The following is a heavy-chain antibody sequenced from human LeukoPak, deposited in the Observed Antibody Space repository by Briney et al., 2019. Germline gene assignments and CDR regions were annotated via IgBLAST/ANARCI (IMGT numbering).Heavy chain of an antibody. V-gene: IGHV3-66*01. CDR2: IYDDDKT. CDR3: ARVLVVVAAPPDY. Sequence: GGSLRLSCAASGFTVSSHYMNWLRQAPGKGLEWVSTIYDDDKTDYADSVKGRFTISRDSSKNTLYLQMNSLRAEDTAVYYCARVLVVVAAPPDYWGQGTLVTVSS. CDR1: GFTVSSHY. D-gene: IGHD2-15*01. J-gene: IGHJ4*02.